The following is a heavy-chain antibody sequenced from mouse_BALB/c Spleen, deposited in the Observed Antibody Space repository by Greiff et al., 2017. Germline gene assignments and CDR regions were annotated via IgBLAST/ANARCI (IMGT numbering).Heavy chain of an antibody. CDR2: IDPANGNT. D-gene: IGHD2-3*01. CDR3: AHDGYDYYAMDY. Sequence: EVQLQQSGAELVKPGASVKLSCTASGFNIKDTYMHWVKQRPEQGLEWIGRIDPANGNTKYDPKFQGKVTITADTSSNTAYLQLSSLTSEDTAVYYCAHDGYDYYAMDYWGQGTSVTVSS. V-gene: IGHV14-3*02. J-gene: IGHJ4*01. CDR1: GFNIKDTY.